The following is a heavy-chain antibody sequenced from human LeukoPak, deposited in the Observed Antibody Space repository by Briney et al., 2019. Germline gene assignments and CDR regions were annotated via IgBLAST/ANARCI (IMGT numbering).Heavy chain of an antibody. J-gene: IGHJ4*02. CDR2: ISGSGSST. CDR3: AKGAYGSESYWVDY. CDR1: GFTFSSYG. D-gene: IGHD3-10*01. Sequence: ESGGSLRLSCAASGFTFSSYGMSWVRQAPGKGLEWVSAISGSGSSTYYADSVKGRFTISRDNSKNTLDLQMNSLRAEDTAVYYCAKGAYGSESYWVDYWGQGTLVTVSS. V-gene: IGHV3-23*01.